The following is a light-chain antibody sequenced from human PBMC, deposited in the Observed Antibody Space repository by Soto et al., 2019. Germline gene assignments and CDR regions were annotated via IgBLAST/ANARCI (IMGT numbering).Light chain of an antibody. Sequence: EIVLTQSPGTLSLSPRERATLSCRASQSIFNNYLAWYQQKPGQAPRLLVYGASFRATGIPDRFSGSGSGTDVTLTISRLEPEDFAVDYCQQYGGSPFTFGQGTRLEIK. J-gene: IGKJ2*01. CDR3: QQYGGSPFT. CDR2: GAS. V-gene: IGKV3-20*01. CDR1: QSIFNNY.